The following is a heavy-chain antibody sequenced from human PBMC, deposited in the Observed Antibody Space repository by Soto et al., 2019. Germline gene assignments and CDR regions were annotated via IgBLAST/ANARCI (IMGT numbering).Heavy chain of an antibody. CDR1: GFTFSSCG. CDR2: ISYDGSNK. Sequence: QVQLVESGGGVVQPGRSLRLSCAASGFTFSSCGMHWVRQAPGKGLEWVAVISYDGSNKYYADSVKGRFTISRDNSKNTLYLQMNSLRAEDTAVYYCAKDRGWLAERYYYGMDVWGHGTTVTVSS. J-gene: IGHJ6*02. V-gene: IGHV3-30*18. D-gene: IGHD6-19*01. CDR3: AKDRGWLAERYYYGMDV.